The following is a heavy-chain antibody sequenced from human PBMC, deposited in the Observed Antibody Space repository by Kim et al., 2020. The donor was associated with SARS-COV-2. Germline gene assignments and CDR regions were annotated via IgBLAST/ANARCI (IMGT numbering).Heavy chain of an antibody. J-gene: IGHJ4*02. CDR3: ARAESTVTPFDY. V-gene: IGHV3-21*01. D-gene: IGHD4-17*01. Sequence: YYADSLKGRFTISRDNAKNSRYLQMNSLRAEDAAVYYCARAESTVTPFDYWGQGTLVTVSS.